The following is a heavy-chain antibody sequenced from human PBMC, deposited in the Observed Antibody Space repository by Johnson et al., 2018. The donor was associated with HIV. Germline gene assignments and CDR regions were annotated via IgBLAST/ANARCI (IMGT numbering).Heavy chain of an antibody. J-gene: IGHJ3*02. CDR1: GFTFDDYA. D-gene: IGHD1-7*01. V-gene: IGHV3-9*01. Sequence: VQLVESGGGLVQPGRSLRLSCAASGFTFDDYAMHWVRQAPGKGLEWVSGISWNSGSIGYADSVKGRFTISRDNAKNSLYLQMNSLRAEDTALYYCAKDRELLELSHAFDIWGQGTMVTVSS. CDR3: AKDRELLELSHAFDI. CDR2: ISWNSGSI.